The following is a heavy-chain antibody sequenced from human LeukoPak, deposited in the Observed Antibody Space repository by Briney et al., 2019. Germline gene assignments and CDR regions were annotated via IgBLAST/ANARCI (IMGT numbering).Heavy chain of an antibody. CDR1: SGSISSGFYY. D-gene: IGHD5-18*01. J-gene: IGHJ4*02. CDR2: IYTSGST. CDR3: ARVFVDSEDY. Sequence: SETLSLTCTVSSGSISSGFYYWSWIRQPAGKGLEWIGRIYTSGSTNYNPSLKSRVTISVDTSKNQFSLKLSSVTAADTAVYYCARVFVDSEDYWGQGTLVTVSS. V-gene: IGHV4-61*02.